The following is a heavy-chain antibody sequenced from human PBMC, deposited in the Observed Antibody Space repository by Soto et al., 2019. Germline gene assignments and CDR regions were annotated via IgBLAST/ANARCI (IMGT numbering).Heavy chain of an antibody. J-gene: IGHJ4*02. Sequence: VQLVQSGAEVKKPGSSVKVSCKASGGTFSSYTISWVRQAPGRGLEWMGRIIPILGIANYAQKFQGRVTITADKSTSTAYMELSSLRSEDTAVYYCARGELDCSGGSCYPVRFDYWGQGTLVTVSS. CDR1: GGTFSSYT. CDR2: IIPILGIA. V-gene: IGHV1-69*02. CDR3: ARGELDCSGGSCYPVRFDY. D-gene: IGHD2-15*01.